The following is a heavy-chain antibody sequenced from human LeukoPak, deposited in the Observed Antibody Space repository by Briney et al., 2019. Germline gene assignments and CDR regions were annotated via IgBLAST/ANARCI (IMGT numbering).Heavy chain of an antibody. Sequence: SETLSLTCTVSGGSITDNFWSWIRQPPGKGLEWIGYIYYSGTTNYNPSLKSRVTISVDTSKKQFSLKLSSVTAADTAVYYCARQNYGVAPLRYWGQGTLVTVSS. J-gene: IGHJ4*02. V-gene: IGHV4-59*08. CDR3: ARQNYGVAPLRY. CDR2: IYYSGTT. D-gene: IGHD2-8*01. CDR1: GGSITDNF.